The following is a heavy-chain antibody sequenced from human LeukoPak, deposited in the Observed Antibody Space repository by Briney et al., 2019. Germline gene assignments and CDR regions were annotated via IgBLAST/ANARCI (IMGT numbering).Heavy chain of an antibody. Sequence: GGSLRLSCAASGFTVSRSYMTWVRQAPGKGLEWVSAISGSGGSTYYADSVKGRFTISRDNSKNTLYLQMNSLRAEDTAVYYCANPGDAFDIWGQGTMVTVSS. CDR1: GFTVSRSY. J-gene: IGHJ3*02. V-gene: IGHV3-23*01. CDR3: ANPGDAFDI. CDR2: ISGSGGST.